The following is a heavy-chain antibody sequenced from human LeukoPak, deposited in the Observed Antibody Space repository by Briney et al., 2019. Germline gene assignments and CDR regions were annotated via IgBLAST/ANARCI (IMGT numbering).Heavy chain of an antibody. V-gene: IGHV3-20*04. D-gene: IGHD3-3*01. CDR2: IKWNGDST. J-gene: IGHJ5*02. Sequence: GGSLRLSCAASGFTFDDHGMSWVRRAPGKGLEWVSGIKWNGDSTGYADSVKGRFTISRDNAKNSLYLQMNSLRAEDTAVYYCARARDFWSGYWFDPWGQGTLVAVSS. CDR3: ARARDFWSGYWFDP. CDR1: GFTFDDHG.